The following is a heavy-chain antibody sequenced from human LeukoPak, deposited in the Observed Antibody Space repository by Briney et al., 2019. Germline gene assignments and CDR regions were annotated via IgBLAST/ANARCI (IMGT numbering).Heavy chain of an antibody. CDR3: ARESGSYHGNDY. D-gene: IGHD1-26*01. CDR2: ISPNNGGT. J-gene: IGHJ4*02. Sequence: ASVKVSCKASGYTFTGYYMHWVRQAPGQGLEWMGRISPNNGGTNCAQKFQGRVAMTGDTSISTAYMELSSLRSDDTAVYYCARESGSYHGNDYWGQGTLVTVSS. V-gene: IGHV1-2*06. CDR1: GYTFTGYY.